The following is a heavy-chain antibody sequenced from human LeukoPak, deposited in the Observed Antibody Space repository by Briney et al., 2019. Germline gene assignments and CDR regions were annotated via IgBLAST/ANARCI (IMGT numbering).Heavy chain of an antibody. CDR1: GYTFASYG. CDR3: ARVSCGYNCHYAMDV. V-gene: IGHV1-18*01. Sequence: ASVKVSCKASGYTFASYGISWLRQAPGQGLEWVGWVSTHSGNTKYAERVQGRASMTADTSTSTAYMELRSLRSDDTALYYCARVSCGYNCHYAMDVWGQGTTVTVSS. CDR2: VSTHSGNT. J-gene: IGHJ6*02. D-gene: IGHD5-18*01.